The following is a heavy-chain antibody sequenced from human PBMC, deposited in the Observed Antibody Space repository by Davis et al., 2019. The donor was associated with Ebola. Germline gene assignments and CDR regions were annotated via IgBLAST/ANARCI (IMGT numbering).Heavy chain of an antibody. J-gene: IGHJ4*02. V-gene: IGHV4-30-4*07. CDR2: VYHSGIT. Sequence: PSETLSLTCAVSSGSFSSGGYSWSWIRQPPGRGLEWIGYVYHSGITYYNPSLKSRVIISVDPTSKSQFSLKLNSVTAADTAVYYCARARVPSGYEVRFDSWGQGTLVTVSS. CDR3: ARARVPSGYEVRFDS. D-gene: IGHD5-12*01. CDR1: SGSFSSGGYS.